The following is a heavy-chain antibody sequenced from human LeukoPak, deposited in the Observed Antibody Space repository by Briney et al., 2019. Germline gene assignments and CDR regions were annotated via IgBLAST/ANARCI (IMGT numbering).Heavy chain of an antibody. Sequence: PGGSLRLSCAASGFTVSSKYMSWVRQAPGKGLEWVSTLYSNGNTYYADSVKGRFTISRDNSKNTLSLQMNSLRAEDTAVYYCARDGGLLSGEYYFDYWGQGTLVTVSS. CDR3: ARDGGLLSGEYYFDY. CDR1: GFTVSSKY. J-gene: IGHJ4*02. D-gene: IGHD3-10*01. CDR2: LYSNGNT. V-gene: IGHV3-53*01.